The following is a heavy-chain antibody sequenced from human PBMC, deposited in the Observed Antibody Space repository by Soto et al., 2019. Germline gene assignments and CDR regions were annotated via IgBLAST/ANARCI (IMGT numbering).Heavy chain of an antibody. D-gene: IGHD1-1*01. CDR1: GLTISGKKC. J-gene: IGHJ3*01. CDR3: ATWHEREHAYDV. Sequence: PGGSLRLSSAAFGLTISGKKCVAWVRQAPGKGLEWVSALYDVDGSFYADSVKGRFTTSSDSSKTTVYLQINDLRPDDTAVYYCATWHEREHAYDVWGQGTTVTVSS. CDR2: LYDVDGS. V-gene: IGHV3-53*01.